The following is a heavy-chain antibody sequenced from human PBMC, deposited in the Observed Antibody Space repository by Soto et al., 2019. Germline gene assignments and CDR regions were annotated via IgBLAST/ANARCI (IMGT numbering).Heavy chain of an antibody. CDR2: IYYSGST. CDR3: ASLPATSDFDY. D-gene: IGHD2-2*01. CDR1: GGSISSGGYY. Sequence: PSETLSLTCTVSGGSISSGGYYWSWIRQHPGKGLEWIGYIYYSGSTNYNPSLKSRVTISVDKSKNQFSLKLSSVTAADTAVYYCASLPATSDFDYWGQGTLVTVSS. J-gene: IGHJ4*02. V-gene: IGHV4-31*03.